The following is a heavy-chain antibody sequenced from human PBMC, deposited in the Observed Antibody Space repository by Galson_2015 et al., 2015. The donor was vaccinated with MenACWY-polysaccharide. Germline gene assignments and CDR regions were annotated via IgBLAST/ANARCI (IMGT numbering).Heavy chain of an antibody. CDR3: ARGVVPAGMLESDWYYGL. J-gene: IGHJ2*01. CDR2: INSDGSST. D-gene: IGHD2-2*01. CDR1: GFTFSSYW. Sequence: SLRLSCAASGFTFSSYWMYWVRQAPGKGLVWVSRINSDGSSTSYADSVKGRFTISRDNAKNTLYLQMNSLRAEDTAVYYCARGVVPAGMLESDWYYGLWGRGTLVTVSS. V-gene: IGHV3-74*01.